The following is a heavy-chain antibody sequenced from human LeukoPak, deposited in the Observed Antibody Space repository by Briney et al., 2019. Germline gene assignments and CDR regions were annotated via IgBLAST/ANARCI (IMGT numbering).Heavy chain of an antibody. CDR1: GLTLINYG. CDR2: IWYDGSNK. J-gene: IGHJ4*02. D-gene: IGHD3-22*01. CDR3: ARGNYDNSGFLDY. Sequence: GRSLRLSCTASGLTLINYGMHWVRQAPGKGLEWVAVIWYDGSNKYYADSVKGRFIISRDNSKNTLYLQMNSLRAEDTAVYYCARGNYDNSGFLDYWGQGALVTVSS. V-gene: IGHV3-33*01.